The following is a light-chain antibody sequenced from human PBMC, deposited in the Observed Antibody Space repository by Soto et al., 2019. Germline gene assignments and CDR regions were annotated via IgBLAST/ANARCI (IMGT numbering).Light chain of an antibody. Sequence: EIGMTQSPGTLSVSPGEIASLSCRASQSVSCNLAWYQQKPGQAPRLLLYAASTRATGIPARFVGSGSETDFTLTIGSLQSEDFAVYYCQLYYNCPRTFGQGTKVEIK. V-gene: IGKV3-15*01. J-gene: IGKJ1*01. CDR2: AAS. CDR1: QSVSCN. CDR3: QLYYNCPRT.